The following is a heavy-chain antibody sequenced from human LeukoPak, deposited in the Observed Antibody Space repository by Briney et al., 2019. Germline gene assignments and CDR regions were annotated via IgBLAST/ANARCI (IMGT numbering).Heavy chain of an antibody. CDR3: ARDRGTWNDDGFDY. J-gene: IGHJ4*02. Sequence: PSETLSLTCSVSGGSISSYYWSWIRQPPGKGLEWIGYISYSGYTNYNPSLKSRVTISVDTSKNQFSLKLSSVTAADTAVYYCARDRGTWNDDGFDYWGQGTLVTVSS. CDR1: GGSISSYY. V-gene: IGHV4-59*12. CDR2: ISYSGYT. D-gene: IGHD1-1*01.